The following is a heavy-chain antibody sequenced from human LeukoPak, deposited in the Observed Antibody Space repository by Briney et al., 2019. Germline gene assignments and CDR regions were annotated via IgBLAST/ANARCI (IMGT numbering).Heavy chain of an antibody. J-gene: IGHJ4*02. Sequence: SETLSLTCAVYGGSFSGYYWSWIRQPPGKGLEWIGEINHSGSTNYNPSLKSRVTISVDTSKNQFSLKLSSVTAADTAVYYCARDLCGLSLSGSYFNYWGQGTLVTVSS. D-gene: IGHD1-26*01. CDR1: GGSFSGYY. V-gene: IGHV4-34*01. CDR3: ARDLCGLSLSGSYFNY. CDR2: INHSGST.